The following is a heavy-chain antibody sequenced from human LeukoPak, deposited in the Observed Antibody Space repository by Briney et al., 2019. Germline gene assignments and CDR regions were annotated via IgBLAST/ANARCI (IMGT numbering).Heavy chain of an antibody. CDR2: ISSADGSNK. J-gene: IGHJ5*02. Sequence: PGGSLRLSCAASGFTFSSYAMHWVRQAPGKGLEWVAVISSADGSNKYYADSVKGRFTISRDNSQNSLYLQMNGLRVEDTAIYSCARVGWEILNLHFDPWGQGTLVTVSS. D-gene: IGHD1-14*01. V-gene: IGHV3-30*04. CDR1: GFTFSSYA. CDR3: ARVGWEILNLHFDP.